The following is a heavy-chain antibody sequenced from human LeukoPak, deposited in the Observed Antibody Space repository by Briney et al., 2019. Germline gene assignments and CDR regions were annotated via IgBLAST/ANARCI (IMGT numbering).Heavy chain of an antibody. CDR3: ARVGAIVDRLPHFDY. D-gene: IGHD1-26*01. J-gene: IGHJ4*02. V-gene: IGHV3-23*01. CDR2: ISASGGST. CDR1: GFTFSSSA. Sequence: GGSLRLSCAASGFTFSSSAMSWVRQAPGQGLEWVSTISASGGSTYYADSVKGRFTISRDNAKNTLYLQMNSLRAEDTAVYYCARVGAIVDRLPHFDYWGQGTLVTVSS.